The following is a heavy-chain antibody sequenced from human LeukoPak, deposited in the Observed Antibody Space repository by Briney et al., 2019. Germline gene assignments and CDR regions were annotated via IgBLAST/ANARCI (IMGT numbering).Heavy chain of an antibody. Sequence: SETLSLTCTVSGGSISSGDYYWSWIRQPPGKGLEWIGYIYDSGSTYYNPSLKSRVTISVDTSKNQFSLKLSSVTAADTAVYYCARQCSSTSCYGYYGMDVWGQGTTVTVSS. D-gene: IGHD2-2*01. J-gene: IGHJ6*02. V-gene: IGHV4-30-4*01. CDR2: IYDSGST. CDR3: ARQCSSTSCYGYYGMDV. CDR1: GGSISSGDYY.